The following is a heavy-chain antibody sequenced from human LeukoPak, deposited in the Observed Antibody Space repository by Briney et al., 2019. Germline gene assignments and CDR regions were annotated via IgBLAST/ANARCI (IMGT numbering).Heavy chain of an antibody. D-gene: IGHD3-3*01. Sequence: GGSLRLSCAASGFTFSSYAMSWVRQAPGKGLEWVSAISGSGGSTYYADSVKGRFTISRDNSRNTLYLQMNSLRAEDTAVYYCARDPYYDFWSGYPHYFDYWGQGTLVTVSS. CDR3: ARDPYYDFWSGYPHYFDY. CDR2: ISGSGGST. J-gene: IGHJ4*02. V-gene: IGHV3-23*01. CDR1: GFTFSSYA.